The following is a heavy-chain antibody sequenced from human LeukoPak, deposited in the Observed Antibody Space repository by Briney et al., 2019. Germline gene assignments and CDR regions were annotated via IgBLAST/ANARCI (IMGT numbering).Heavy chain of an antibody. CDR1: GGTFSSYA. CDR3: ARAGDPDNWFDP. Sequence: ASVKVSCKASGGTFSSYAISWVRQAPGQGLEWMGGIIPIFVTANYAQKFQGRVTITADESTSTAYMELSSLRSEDTAVYYCARAGDPDNWFDPWGQGTLVTVSS. CDR2: IIPIFVTA. V-gene: IGHV1-69*01. D-gene: IGHD3-10*01. J-gene: IGHJ5*02.